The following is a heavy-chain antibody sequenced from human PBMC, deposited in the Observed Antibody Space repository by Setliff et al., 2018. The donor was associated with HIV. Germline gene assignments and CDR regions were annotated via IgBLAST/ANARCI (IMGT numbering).Heavy chain of an antibody. Sequence: ASVKVSCKASGYTFTSYDISWVRQAPGQGLEWMGWISAYNGNTNYAQKLQGRVTMTTDTSTSTAYMDLRSLRSDDTAVYSCARKIGDYYDTRSYYPPTDYYYGMDVWGXGTTVTVSS. CDR2: ISAYNGNT. CDR1: GYTFTSYD. V-gene: IGHV1-18*01. J-gene: IGHJ6*01. CDR3: ARKIGDYYDTRSYYPPTDYYYGMDV. D-gene: IGHD3-22*01.